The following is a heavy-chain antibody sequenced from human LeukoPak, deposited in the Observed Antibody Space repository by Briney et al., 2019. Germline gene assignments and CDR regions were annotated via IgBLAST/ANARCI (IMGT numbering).Heavy chain of an antibody. CDR2: ISSGGTST. CDR3: AKLAGDVDY. Sequence: GGSLRLSCAASGFTFSSYAMSWVRQAPGKGLEWVSAISSGGTSTWYGESVKGRFTISRDNSKNTLSLQMNSLRPEDTALYYCAKLAGDVDYWGQGTLVTVSS. J-gene: IGHJ4*02. D-gene: IGHD3-16*01. V-gene: IGHV3-23*01. CDR1: GFTFSSYA.